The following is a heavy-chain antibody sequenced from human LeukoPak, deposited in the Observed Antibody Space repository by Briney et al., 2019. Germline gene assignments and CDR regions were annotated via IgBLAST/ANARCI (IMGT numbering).Heavy chain of an antibody. D-gene: IGHD2-2*01. CDR2: ISGSGGGT. CDR3: AKDRPQFCSSVSCYVFDY. V-gene: IGHV3-23*01. J-gene: IGHJ4*02. CDR1: EFSFSNYA. Sequence: GGSLRLSCVGSEFSFSNYAMSWVRQAPGRGLEWVSSISGSGGGTYYADSVMGRFTISRDNSKNTLYLQMNSLRAEDTALYYCAKDRPQFCSSVSCYVFDYWGQGTLVTVSS.